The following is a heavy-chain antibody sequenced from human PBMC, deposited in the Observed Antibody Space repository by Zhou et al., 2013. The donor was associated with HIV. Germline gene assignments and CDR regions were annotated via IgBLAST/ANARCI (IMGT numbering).Heavy chain of an antibody. CDR1: GYTFTNYD. CDR3: ARGAIAAAGTYYYYGMDV. Sequence: QVQLVQSGAEVKKPGASVKVSCKTSGYTFTNYDINWVRQATGQGLEWMGWMNPNSGNTGYAQKFQGRVTMTRNTSISTAYMELSSLRSEDTAVYYCARGAIAAAGTYYYYGMDVWGQGTTVTVSS. J-gene: IGHJ6*02. V-gene: IGHV1-8*01. CDR2: MNPNSGNT. D-gene: IGHD6-13*01.